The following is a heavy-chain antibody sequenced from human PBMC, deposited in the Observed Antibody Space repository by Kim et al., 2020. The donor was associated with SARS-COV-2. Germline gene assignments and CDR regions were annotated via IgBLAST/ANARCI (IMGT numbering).Heavy chain of an antibody. Sequence: KYYADSVKGRVTISRDNSKNTLYLQMNSLRAEDTAVYYCARDSTSSGIDYWGQGTLVTVSS. V-gene: IGHV3-33*01. J-gene: IGHJ4*02. CDR3: ARDSTSSGIDY. D-gene: IGHD6-19*01. CDR2: K.